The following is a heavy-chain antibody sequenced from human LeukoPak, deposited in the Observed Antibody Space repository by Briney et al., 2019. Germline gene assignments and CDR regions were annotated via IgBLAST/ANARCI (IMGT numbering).Heavy chain of an antibody. J-gene: IGHJ4*02. CDR3: ARGEWLRSWFGY. D-gene: IGHD5-12*01. CDR1: GGSFSGYY. Sequence: PSETLSLTCVVYGGSFSGYYWSWIRQPPGKGLEWIGEINHSGSANYNPSLKSRVTISVDTSKNQFSLKLSSVTAADTAVYYCARGEWLRSWFGYWGQGTLVTVSS. CDR2: INHSGSA. V-gene: IGHV4-34*01.